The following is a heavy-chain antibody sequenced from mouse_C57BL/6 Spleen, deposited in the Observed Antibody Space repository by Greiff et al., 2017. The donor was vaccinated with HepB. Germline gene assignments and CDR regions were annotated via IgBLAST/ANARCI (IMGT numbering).Heavy chain of an antibody. CDR3: ARRGIYYDYDERNYYAMDY. D-gene: IGHD2-4*01. CDR1: GYTFTSYW. Sequence: VQLQQSGAELVKPGSSVKLSCKASGYTFTSYWMHWVKQRPIQGLEWIGNIDPSDSETHYNQKFKDKATLTVDKSSSTAYMQLSSLTSEDSAVYYCARRGIYYDYDERNYYAMDYWGQGTSVTVSS. V-gene: IGHV1-52*01. CDR2: IDPSDSET. J-gene: IGHJ4*01.